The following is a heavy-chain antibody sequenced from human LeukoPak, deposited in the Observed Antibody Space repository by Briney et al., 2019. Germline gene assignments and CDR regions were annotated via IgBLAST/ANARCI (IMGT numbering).Heavy chain of an antibody. CDR3: ARARLTLTMVRGVIITSSRSWFDP. CDR2: INAGTGNT. Sequence: ASVKVSCKASGYTFTSYAMHWVRQPPGQRLEWMCWINAGTGNTKYSQKFQDRVTITRDTSASTAYMELSSLRSEDTAVYYCARARLTLTMVRGVIITSSRSWFDPWGQGTLVTVSS. CDR1: GYTFTSYA. D-gene: IGHD3-10*01. V-gene: IGHV1-3*01. J-gene: IGHJ5*02.